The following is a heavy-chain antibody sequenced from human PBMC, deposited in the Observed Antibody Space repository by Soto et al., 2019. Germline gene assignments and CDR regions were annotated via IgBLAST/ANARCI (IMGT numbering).Heavy chain of an antibody. CDR1: GFTFSDYY. J-gene: IGHJ5*02. CDR3: ARGVTMVRGVIIDWFDP. D-gene: IGHD3-10*01. Sequence: GGSLRLSCAASGFTFSDYYMSWVRQAPGKGLEWVANVEQDGSEKYYVDSVKGRFTISRDNAKNSVYLQMNSLRAGDTAVYYCARGVTMVRGVIIDWFDPWGQGTLVTVSS. CDR2: VEQDGSEK. V-gene: IGHV3-7*01.